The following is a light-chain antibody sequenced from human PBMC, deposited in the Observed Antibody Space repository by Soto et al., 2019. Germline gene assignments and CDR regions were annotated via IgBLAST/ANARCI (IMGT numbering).Light chain of an antibody. CDR2: KAS. V-gene: IGKV1-5*03. CDR1: QNINNW. Sequence: DIQMTQSHSTLPASVGDRVTITCRASQNINNWLAWYQQKPGKGPSLLIYKASNLESGVSSRFSGSGSGTEFTLTISSLQPDDIGTYYCQQNNRYPWTFGQGTMVDIK. J-gene: IGKJ1*01. CDR3: QQNNRYPWT.